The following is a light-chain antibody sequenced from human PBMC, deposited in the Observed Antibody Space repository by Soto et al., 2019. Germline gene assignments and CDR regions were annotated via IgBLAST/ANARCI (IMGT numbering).Light chain of an antibody. CDR1: QCVFYSSNNKNY. Sequence: DIVMTQSPDSLAVSLGERATINCKSRQCVFYSSNNKNYLAWYQKRPGQPPKLLIYWASTRESGVPDRFSGSGSGTDFTLTITSLQAEDVAVYYCQQYESTPPTFGQGTKLEIK. CDR3: QQYESTPPT. J-gene: IGKJ2*01. CDR2: WAS. V-gene: IGKV4-1*01.